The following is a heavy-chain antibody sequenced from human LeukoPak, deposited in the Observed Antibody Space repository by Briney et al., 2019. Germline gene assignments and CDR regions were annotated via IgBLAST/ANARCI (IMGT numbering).Heavy chain of an antibody. CDR3: AKAPVTSCRGAYCYPFDS. CDR2: ISNSGGST. V-gene: IGHV3-23*01. J-gene: IGHJ4*02. CDR1: GFTFSSYG. Sequence: GGSLRLSCAASGFTFSSYGMTWVRQAPGKGLEWVSGISNSGGSTYYADSVKGRFTISRDNSKNTLYLQMNSLRAEDAAVYFCAKAPVTSCRGAYCYPFDSWGQGTLVTVSS. D-gene: IGHD2-21*01.